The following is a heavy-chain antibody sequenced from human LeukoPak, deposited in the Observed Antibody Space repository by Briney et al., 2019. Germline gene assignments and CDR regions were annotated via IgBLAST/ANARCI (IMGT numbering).Heavy chain of an antibody. CDR3: ARGVAAAGKWFDP. Sequence: SETLSLTCAVYGGSFIRYYWSWIRQPPGKGLEWIGEINHSGSTKYNPSLKSRVTISVDTSKDQFSLKLTSVTAADTAVYYCARGVAAAGKWFDPWGQGTLVTVSS. V-gene: IGHV4-34*01. CDR1: GGSFIRYY. J-gene: IGHJ5*02. CDR2: INHSGST. D-gene: IGHD6-13*01.